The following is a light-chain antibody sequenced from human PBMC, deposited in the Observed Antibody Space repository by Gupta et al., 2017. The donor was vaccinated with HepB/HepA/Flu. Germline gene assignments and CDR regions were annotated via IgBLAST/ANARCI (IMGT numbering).Light chain of an antibody. V-gene: IGKV3-20*01. CDR2: GAS. CDR1: QSVSSSY. CDR3: QQYGSSTGFT. Sequence: EIVLTQPPGTLSSPPGERATLSCRASQSVSSSYLAWYQQKPGQAPRLLIYGASSRATGIPDRFSGSGSGTDFTLTISRLEPEDFAVYYCQQYGSSTGFTFGPGTKVDIK. J-gene: IGKJ3*01.